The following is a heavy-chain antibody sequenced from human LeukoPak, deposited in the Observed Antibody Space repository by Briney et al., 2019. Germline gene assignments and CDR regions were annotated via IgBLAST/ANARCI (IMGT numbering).Heavy chain of an antibody. CDR3: ARPLLRYCDRLPEY. J-gene: IGHJ4*02. Sequence: GGSLRLSCAASGFTFSSYSMNWVRQAPGKGLEWVSYISSSSSTIYYADSVKGRFTISRDNAKNSLYLQMNSLRAEDTAVYYCARPLLRYCDRLPEYWGQGTLVTVSS. D-gene: IGHD3-9*01. V-gene: IGHV3-48*04. CDR2: ISSSSSTI. CDR1: GFTFSSYS.